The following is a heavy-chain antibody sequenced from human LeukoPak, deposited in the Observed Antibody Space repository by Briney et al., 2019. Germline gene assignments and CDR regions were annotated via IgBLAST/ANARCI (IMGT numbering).Heavy chain of an antibody. CDR1: GGSFSGYY. CDR2: IYYSGST. J-gene: IGHJ4*02. Sequence: PSETLSLTCAVYGGSFSGYYWSWIRQPPGKGLEWIGSIYYSGSTYYNPSLKSRVTISVDTSKNQFSLKLSSVTAADTAVYYCASGTGGGNPFDYWGQGTLVTVSS. V-gene: IGHV4-34*01. D-gene: IGHD4-23*01. CDR3: ASGTGGGNPFDY.